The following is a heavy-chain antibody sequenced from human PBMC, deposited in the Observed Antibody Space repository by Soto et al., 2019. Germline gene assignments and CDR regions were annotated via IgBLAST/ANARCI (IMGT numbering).Heavy chain of an antibody. CDR1: GGSISSYY. Sequence: QVQLQESGPGLVKPSETLSLTCTVSGGSISSYYWSWIRQPPGKGLEWIGYIYYSGSTNYNPSLKSRVTISVDTSKNQFSLKLSSVTAADTAVYYCARDASRRGFDIWGQGTMVTVSS. CDR2: IYYSGST. V-gene: IGHV4-59*01. D-gene: IGHD3-10*01. CDR3: ARDASRRGFDI. J-gene: IGHJ3*02.